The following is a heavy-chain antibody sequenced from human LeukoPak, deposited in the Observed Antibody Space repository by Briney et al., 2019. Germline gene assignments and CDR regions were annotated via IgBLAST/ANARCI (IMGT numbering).Heavy chain of an antibody. Sequence: SETLSLTCTVSGASISSYYWSWIRQPPGKGLEWIGEINHSGSTNYNPSLKSRVTISVDTSKKQFSLKLSSVTAADTAVYYCVTYYFDSSGPKKNYWGQGTLVTVSS. V-gene: IGHV4-34*01. CDR3: VTYYFDSSGPKKNY. J-gene: IGHJ4*02. CDR1: GASISSYY. D-gene: IGHD3-22*01. CDR2: INHSGST.